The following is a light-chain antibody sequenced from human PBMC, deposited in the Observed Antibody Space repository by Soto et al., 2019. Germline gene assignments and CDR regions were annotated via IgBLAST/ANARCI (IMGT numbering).Light chain of an antibody. J-gene: IGLJ2*01. CDR2: LNSDGSH. CDR3: QTWGTGIRV. Sequence: QPVLTQSPSASASLGASVKLTCTLSSGHSSYAIAWHQQQPEKGPRYLMKLNSDGSHSKGDGIPDRFSGSSSGADRYLTISSLQSEDEADYYCQTWGTGIRVFGGGTKVTVL. CDR1: SGHSSYA. V-gene: IGLV4-69*01.